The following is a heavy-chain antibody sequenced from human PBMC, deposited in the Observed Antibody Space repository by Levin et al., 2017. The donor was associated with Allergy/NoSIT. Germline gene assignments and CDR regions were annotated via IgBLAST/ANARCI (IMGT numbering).Heavy chain of an antibody. J-gene: IGHJ3*01. CDR1: GFAFGDYA. V-gene: IGHV3-23*01. Sequence: PGGSLRLSCAASGFAFGDYAMTWVRQAPGKGLEWVSDITGGGSDTWYGDSVKGRFTVSRDNSKHMPYLELNSLRVEDTGIYYCAKKQAGTSGFSFAVWGQGTTVTVSS. CDR2: ITGGGSDT. D-gene: IGHD6-19*01. CDR3: AKKQAGTSGFSFAV.